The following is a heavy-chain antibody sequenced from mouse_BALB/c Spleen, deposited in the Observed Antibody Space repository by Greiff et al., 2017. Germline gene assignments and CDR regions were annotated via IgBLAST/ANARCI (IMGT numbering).Heavy chain of an antibody. V-gene: IGHV1-69*02. CDR3: ARSVVTTRYYFDY. Sequence: QVQLQQPGAELVKPGASVKLSCKASGYTFTSYWMHWVKQRPGQGLEWIGEIDPSDSYTNYNQKFKGKATLTVDKSSSTAYMQLSSLTSEDSAVYYCARSVVTTRYYFDYWGQGTTLTVSS. CDR1: GYTFTSYW. CDR2: IDPSDSYT. D-gene: IGHD2-1*01. J-gene: IGHJ2*01.